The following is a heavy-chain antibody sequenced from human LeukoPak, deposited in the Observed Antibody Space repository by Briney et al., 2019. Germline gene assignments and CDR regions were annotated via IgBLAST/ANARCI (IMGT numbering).Heavy chain of an antibody. CDR2: ISGSGGST. D-gene: IGHD3-10*01. J-gene: IGHJ4*02. Sequence: PGGSLRLSCAASGFTFSSYGMSWVRQAPGKGLEWVSGISGSGGSTYYADSVKGRFTISRDNSKNTLYLQMNSLRAEDTAVYYCAKEKYGSGSYDIFPFPPYFDYWGQGTLVTVSS. V-gene: IGHV3-23*01. CDR3: AKEKYGSGSYDIFPFPPYFDY. CDR1: GFTFSSYG.